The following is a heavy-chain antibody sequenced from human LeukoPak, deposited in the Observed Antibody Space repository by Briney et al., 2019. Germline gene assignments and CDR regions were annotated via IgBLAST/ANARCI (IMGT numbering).Heavy chain of an antibody. D-gene: IGHD5-24*01. CDR1: GFTFSSHA. CDR2: IRWDGGST. Sequence: PGGSLRLSCAASGFTFSSHAMSWVRQAPGKGLEWVSLIRWDGGSTYYADSVKGRFTISRDNSKNSLYLQMNSLRTEDTALYYCAKEGDGYHWGQGTMVTVSS. CDR3: AKEGDGYH. J-gene: IGHJ3*01. V-gene: IGHV3-43*02.